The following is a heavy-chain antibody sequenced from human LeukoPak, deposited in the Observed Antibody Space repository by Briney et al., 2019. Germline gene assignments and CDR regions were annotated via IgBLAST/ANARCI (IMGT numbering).Heavy chain of an antibody. Sequence: ASVKVSCKASGYTFAGYAIFWVRQAPGQRLEWMGWISAGNGNTRYSQKFHDRLTICRDTPASTVYMELSSLRSEDTAIYYCARDRGNYLLPYWGQGTLVTVSS. CDR2: ISAGNGNT. D-gene: IGHD1-26*01. CDR3: ARDRGNYLLPY. V-gene: IGHV1-3*01. J-gene: IGHJ4*02. CDR1: GYTFAGYA.